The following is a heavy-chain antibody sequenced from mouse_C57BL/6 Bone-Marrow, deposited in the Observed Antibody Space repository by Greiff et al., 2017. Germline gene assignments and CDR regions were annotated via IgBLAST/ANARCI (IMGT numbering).Heavy chain of an antibody. D-gene: IGHD1-1*01. CDR1: GYSITSGYY. Sequence: EVQVVESGPGLVKPSQSLSLTCSVTGYSITSGYYWNWIRQFPGNKLEWMGYISYDGSNNYNPSLKNRISITRDTSKNQFFLKLNSVTTEDTATYYCARASYYGSSYAAWFAYWGQGTLVTVSA. CDR3: ARASYYGSSYAAWFAY. CDR2: ISYDGSN. V-gene: IGHV3-6*01. J-gene: IGHJ3*01.